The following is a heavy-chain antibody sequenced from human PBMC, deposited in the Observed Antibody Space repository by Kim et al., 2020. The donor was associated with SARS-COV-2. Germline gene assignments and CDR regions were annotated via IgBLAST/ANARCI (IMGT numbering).Heavy chain of an antibody. CDR3: ARSFGDTAMEL. D-gene: IGHD5-18*01. V-gene: IGHV3-33*01. Sequence: GGSLRLSCAASGFTFSSYGMHWVRQAPGKGLEWVAVIWYDGSNKYYADSVKGRFTISRDNSKNTLYLQMNSLRAEDTAVYYCARSFGDTAMELWGQGTLVTVSS. CDR2: IWYDGSNK. CDR1: GFTFSSYG. J-gene: IGHJ4*02.